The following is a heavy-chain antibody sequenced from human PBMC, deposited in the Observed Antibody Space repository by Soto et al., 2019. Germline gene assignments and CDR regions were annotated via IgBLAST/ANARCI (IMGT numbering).Heavy chain of an antibody. CDR2: INHSGST. Sequence: SETLSLTCAVYGGSFSGYYWSWIRQPPGKGLEWMGEINHSGSTNYNPSLKSRVTISVDTSKNQFSLKLSSVTAADPAVYYCARGLQLVLIFWFDPWGQGTLVTVSS. D-gene: IGHD6-13*01. J-gene: IGHJ5*02. V-gene: IGHV4-34*01. CDR1: GGSFSGYY. CDR3: ARGLQLVLIFWFDP.